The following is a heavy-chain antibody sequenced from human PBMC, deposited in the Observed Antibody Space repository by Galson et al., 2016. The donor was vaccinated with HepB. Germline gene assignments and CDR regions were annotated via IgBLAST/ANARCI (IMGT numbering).Heavy chain of an antibody. CDR1: GYTFTMYY. CDR3: ARDAVWAEGAEDFDY. D-gene: IGHD2-8*01. Sequence: SVKVSCKASGYTFTMYYIHWVRQAPGQGLVWVGIINPSDGWTSYAQKIQDRVTVTRDTSTSTVYMDLSGLRSEDTAFYFCARDAVWAEGAEDFDYWGQGTLVTVSS. V-gene: IGHV1-46*01. CDR2: INPSDGWT. J-gene: IGHJ4*02.